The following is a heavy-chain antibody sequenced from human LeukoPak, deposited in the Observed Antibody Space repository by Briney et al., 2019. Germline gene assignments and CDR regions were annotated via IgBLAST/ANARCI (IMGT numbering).Heavy chain of an antibody. Sequence: SETLSLTCAVSGGSISSSNWWSWVRQPPGKGLEWIGEIYHSGSTNYNPSLKSRVTISVDKSKNQFPLKLSSVTAADTAVYYCASPFTSGYYGYWGQGTLVTVSS. CDR2: IYHSGST. J-gene: IGHJ4*02. CDR1: GGSISSSNW. CDR3: ASPFTSGYYGY. V-gene: IGHV4-4*02. D-gene: IGHD3-22*01.